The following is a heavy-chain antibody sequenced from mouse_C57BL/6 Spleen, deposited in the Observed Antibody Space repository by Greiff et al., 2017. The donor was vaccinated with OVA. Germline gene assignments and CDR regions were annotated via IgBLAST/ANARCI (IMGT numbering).Heavy chain of an antibody. CDR3: VRQGYYSNYEAMDY. CDR1: GFSFNTYA. Sequence: EVQLVESGGGLVQPKGSLKLSCAASGFSFNTYAMNWVRQAPGKGLEWVARIRSKSNNYATYYADSVKDRFTISRDDSESMLYLQMNNLKTEDTAMYYCVRQGYYSNYEAMDYWGQGTSVTVSS. V-gene: IGHV10-1*01. D-gene: IGHD2-5*01. CDR2: IRSKSNNYAT. J-gene: IGHJ4*01.